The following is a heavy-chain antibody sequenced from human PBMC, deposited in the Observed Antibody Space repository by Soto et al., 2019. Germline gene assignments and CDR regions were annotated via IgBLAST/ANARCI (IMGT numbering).Heavy chain of an antibody. J-gene: IGHJ3*02. CDR1: GFTFSSYG. CDR3: ARDYYDSSGYYYAAADAFGI. V-gene: IGHV3-33*01. Sequence: GGSLRLSCAASGFTFSSYGMHWVRQAPGKGLEWVAVIWYDGSNKYYADSVKGRFTISRDNSKNTLYLQMNSLRAEDTAVYYCARDYYDSSGYYYAAADAFGIWGQGTMVTVSS. CDR2: IWYDGSNK. D-gene: IGHD3-22*01.